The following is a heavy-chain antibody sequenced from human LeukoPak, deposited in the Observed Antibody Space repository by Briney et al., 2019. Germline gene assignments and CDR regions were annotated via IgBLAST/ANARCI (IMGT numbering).Heavy chain of an antibody. V-gene: IGHV3-30*18. CDR2: ISYDGSNK. Sequence: PGGSLRLSCAASGFTFSSYGMHWVRQAPGKGLEWVAVISYDGSNKYYADSVKGRFTISRDNSKNTLYLQMNSLRAEDTAVYYCAKDEHNDFWSGKPNWFDPWGQGTLVTVSS. D-gene: IGHD3-3*01. J-gene: IGHJ5*02. CDR1: GFTFSSYG. CDR3: AKDEHNDFWSGKPNWFDP.